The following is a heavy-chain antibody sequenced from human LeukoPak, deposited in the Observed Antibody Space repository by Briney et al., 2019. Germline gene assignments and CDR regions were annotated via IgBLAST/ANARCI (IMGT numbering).Heavy chain of an antibody. CDR2: IYPGDSDT. V-gene: IGHV5-51*01. CDR1: GYSFTSYW. Sequence: GESLKISCKGSGYSFTSYWIGWVRQMPGKGLEWMGIIYPGDSDTRYSPSFQGQVTISADKSISTAYLQWSSLKASDTAMYYCARHKRVVVVPADTRLSYYYYMDVWGKGTTVTVSS. CDR3: ARHKRVVVVPADTRLSYYYYMDV. J-gene: IGHJ6*03. D-gene: IGHD2-2*01.